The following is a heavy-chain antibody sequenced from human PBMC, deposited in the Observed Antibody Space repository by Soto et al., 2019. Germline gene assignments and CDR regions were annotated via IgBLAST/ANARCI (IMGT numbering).Heavy chain of an antibody. CDR3: AREPPYYDILTGYSPSYYYYYGMDV. Sequence: GGSLRLSCAASGFTFSSYAMHWVRQAPGKGLEWVAVISYDGSNKYYADSVKGRFTISRDNSKNTLYLQMNSLRAEDTAVYYCAREPPYYDILTGYSPSYYYYYGMDVWGQGTTVTVSS. J-gene: IGHJ6*02. D-gene: IGHD3-9*01. V-gene: IGHV3-30-3*01. CDR1: GFTFSSYA. CDR2: ISYDGSNK.